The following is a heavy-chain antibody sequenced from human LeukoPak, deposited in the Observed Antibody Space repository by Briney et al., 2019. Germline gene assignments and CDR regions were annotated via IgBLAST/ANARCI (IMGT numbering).Heavy chain of an antibody. CDR2: IYYSGST. CDR3: ARSPLTTAFDY. CDR1: GGSISSYY. Sequence: SETLSLTCTVSGGSISSYYWSWIRQPPGKGLEWIGYIYYSGSTNYNPSLKSRVTISVDTSKNQFSLKLSSVTAADTAVYYCARSPLTTAFDYWGQGNLVTVSS. J-gene: IGHJ4*02. V-gene: IGHV4-59*01. D-gene: IGHD4-17*01.